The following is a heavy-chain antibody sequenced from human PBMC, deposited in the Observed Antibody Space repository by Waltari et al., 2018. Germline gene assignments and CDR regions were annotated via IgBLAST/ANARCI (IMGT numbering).Heavy chain of an antibody. D-gene: IGHD4-17*01. V-gene: IGHV4-4*07. CDR3: ARAPRPLTTVTTYNDLDYYHYMDV. Sequence: QVQLQESGPGLVKPSETLSLTCTVSGASVTRYYWSWVRQSAGTGPEWIGRIHSAGSPPSRPSLKSRVPISLATSKNEFSLRLSSVTAADTAVYYCARAPRPLTTVTTYNDLDYYHYMDVWGNGTTVTFSS. CDR1: GASVTRYY. J-gene: IGHJ6*03. CDR2: IHSAGSP.